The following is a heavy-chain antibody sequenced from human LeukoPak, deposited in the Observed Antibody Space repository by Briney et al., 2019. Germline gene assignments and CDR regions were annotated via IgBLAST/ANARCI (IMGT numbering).Heavy chain of an antibody. D-gene: IGHD3-10*01. CDR3: AGRESDGSGSRTFDY. V-gene: IGHV4-34*01. CDR2: INHSGST. Sequence: SETLSLTCAVYGGSFSGYYWSWIRQPPGKGLEWIGEINHSGSTNYNPSLKNRVTISVDTSKNQFSLKLSSVTAADTAVYYCAGRESDGSGSRTFDYWGQGTLVTVSS. CDR1: GGSFSGYY. J-gene: IGHJ4*02.